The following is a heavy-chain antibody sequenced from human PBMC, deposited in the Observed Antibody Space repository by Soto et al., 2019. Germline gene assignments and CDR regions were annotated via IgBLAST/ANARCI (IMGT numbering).Heavy chain of an antibody. CDR3: ARDPSCTNGVCRDY. CDR1: GYTFTSYG. CDR2: ISAYNGNT. J-gene: IGHJ4*02. Sequence: ASVKVSCKASGYTFTSYGISWVRQAPGQGLEWMGWISAYNGNTNYAQKLQGRVTMTTDTSTSTVYMELSSLRSEDTAVYYCARDPSCTNGVCRDYWGQGTLVTVSS. V-gene: IGHV1-18*01. D-gene: IGHD2-8*01.